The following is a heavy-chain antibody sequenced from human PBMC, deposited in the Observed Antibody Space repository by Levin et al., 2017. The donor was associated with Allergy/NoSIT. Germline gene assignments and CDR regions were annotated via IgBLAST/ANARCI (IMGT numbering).Heavy chain of an antibody. CDR3: ARGACSSTSCLDS. CDR2: INSDGSST. V-gene: IGHV3-74*01. Sequence: PGGSLRLSCAASGFTFSTKWMHWVRQAPGKGLVWVSHINSDGSSTNYAEFVKGRFTISRDNAKNTLFLQMNSLRAEDTAVYYCARGACSSTSCLDSWGQGTLVTVSS. CDR1: GFTFSTKW. J-gene: IGHJ5*01. D-gene: IGHD2-2*01.